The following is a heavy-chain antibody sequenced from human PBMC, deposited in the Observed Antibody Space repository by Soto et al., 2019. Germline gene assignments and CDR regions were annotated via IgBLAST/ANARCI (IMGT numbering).Heavy chain of an antibody. V-gene: IGHV3-30*19. CDR1: GFTFSSYG. CDR2: ISYDGSNK. J-gene: IGHJ6*02. Sequence: PGGSLRLSCAASGFTFSSYGMHWVRQAPGKGLEWVAVISYDGSNKYYADSVKGRFTISRDNSKNTLYLQMNSLRAEDTAVYYCARDDRLGDSSGYYYGMDVWGQGTTVTVSS. D-gene: IGHD3-22*01. CDR3: ARDDRLGDSSGYYYGMDV.